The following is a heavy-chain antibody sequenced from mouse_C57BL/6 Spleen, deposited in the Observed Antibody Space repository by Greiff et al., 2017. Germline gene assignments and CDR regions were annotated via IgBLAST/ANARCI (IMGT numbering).Heavy chain of an antibody. D-gene: IGHD2-10*02. J-gene: IGHJ2*01. V-gene: IGHV1-62-2*01. CDR3: ARHEMAEYPFDY. Sequence: QVQLQQSGAELVKPGASVKLSCKASGYTFTKYTIHWVKQRSGQGLEWIGWFYPGSGSIKYNENLKDKATVPADKYYSTVYMELSRQTSEDSAVYFCARHEMAEYPFDYWGQGTTLTVSS. CDR1: GYTFTKYT. CDR2: FYPGSGSI.